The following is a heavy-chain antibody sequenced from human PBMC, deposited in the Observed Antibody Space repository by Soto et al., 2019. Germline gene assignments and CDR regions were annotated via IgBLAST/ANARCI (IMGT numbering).Heavy chain of an antibody. CDR3: ARASSGWTPEDNWFDP. D-gene: IGHD6-19*01. CDR2: IYYSGST. J-gene: IGHJ5*02. V-gene: IGHV4-59*01. Sequence: PSETLSLTCTVSGGSISSYYWSWIRQPPGKGLEWIGYIYYSGSTNYNPSLKSRVTISVDTSKNQFSLKLSSVTAADTAVYYCARASSGWTPEDNWFDPWGQGTLVTVSS. CDR1: GGSISSYY.